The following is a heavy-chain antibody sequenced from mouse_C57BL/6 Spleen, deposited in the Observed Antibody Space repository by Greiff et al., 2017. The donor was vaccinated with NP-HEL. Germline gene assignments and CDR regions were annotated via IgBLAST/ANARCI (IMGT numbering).Heavy chain of an antibody. CDR2: IHPNSGST. CDR3: ATTSYYDYPDY. Sequence: QVQLQQSGAELVKPGASVKLSCKASGYTFTSYWMHWVKQRPGQGLEWIGMIHPNSGSTNYNEKFKSKATLTVDKSSSTAYMQLSSLTSEDSAVYYCATTSYYDYPDYWGQGTTLTVSS. V-gene: IGHV1-64*01. D-gene: IGHD2-4*01. J-gene: IGHJ2*01. CDR1: GYTFTSYW.